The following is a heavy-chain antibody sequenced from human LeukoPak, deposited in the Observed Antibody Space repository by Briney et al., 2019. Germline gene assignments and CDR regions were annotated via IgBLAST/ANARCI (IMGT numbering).Heavy chain of an antibody. V-gene: IGHV4-39*01. Sequence: PSETLSLTCTVSGGCISSSSYYSGWIRQPPGKGLEWIGGIYYSGSTYYNPSLKSRVTISVDTSKNQFSLKLSSVTAADTAVYYCARELLQFWDYFDYWGQGTLVTVSS. CDR2: IYYSGST. J-gene: IGHJ4*02. CDR3: ARELLQFWDYFDY. D-gene: IGHD5-24*01. CDR1: GGCISSSSYY.